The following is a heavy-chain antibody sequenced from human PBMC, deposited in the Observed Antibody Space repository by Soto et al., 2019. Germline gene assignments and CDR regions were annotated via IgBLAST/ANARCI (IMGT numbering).Heavy chain of an antibody. CDR3: ANRPRYYHLDV. CDR1: GFTFSTYA. V-gene: IGHV3-23*01. Sequence: GGSLRLSCAASGFTFSTYAMTWVRQAPGKGLEWVATISGSDGGTYYADSAKDRFTISRDNSKNTLYLQMNSLRADDTAVYYCANRPRYYHLDVWGQGTTVTVS. J-gene: IGHJ6*02. CDR2: ISGSDGGT.